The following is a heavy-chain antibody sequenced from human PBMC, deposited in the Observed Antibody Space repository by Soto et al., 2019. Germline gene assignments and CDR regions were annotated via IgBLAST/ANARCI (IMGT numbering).Heavy chain of an antibody. D-gene: IGHD6-19*01. V-gene: IGHV4-59*01. CDR2: IYYSGST. Sequence: SETLSLTCTVSGGSISSYYWSWIRQPPGKGLEWIGYIYYSGSTNYNPSLKSRVTISVDTSKNQFSLKLSSVTAADTAVYYCARDLAVAGNDYYYGMDVWGQGTTATVSS. CDR3: ARDLAVAGNDYYYGMDV. CDR1: GGSISSYY. J-gene: IGHJ6*02.